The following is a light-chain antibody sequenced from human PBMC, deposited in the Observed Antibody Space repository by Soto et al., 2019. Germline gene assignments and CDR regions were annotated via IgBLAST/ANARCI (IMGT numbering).Light chain of an antibody. Sequence: DIQMTQSPSTLSAYVGDRVTITCRASQSISNRLAWYQHKPGKAPKLLIYMASSLESGVLSRFSGSGSGTEFTFTIISLQPDDSATYYRQQSRSFSRTFGQGTKVNIK. CDR2: MAS. CDR1: QSISNR. V-gene: IGKV1-5*03. CDR3: QQSRSFSRT. J-gene: IGKJ1*01.